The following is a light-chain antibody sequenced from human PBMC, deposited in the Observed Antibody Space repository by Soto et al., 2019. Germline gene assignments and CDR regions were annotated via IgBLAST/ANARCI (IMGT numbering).Light chain of an antibody. Sequence: EIQMTQSPSSLSASVGDRATITCRTSQPISDYLNWYQQKPGKAPTLLIYTASNLQSGVPSRFSGSGSGTHFTLTISRLEPEDFAVYYCQQYGSSPPSTTFGQGTRLE. CDR3: QQYGSSPPSTT. V-gene: IGKV1-39*01. CDR1: QPISDY. J-gene: IGKJ5*01. CDR2: TAS.